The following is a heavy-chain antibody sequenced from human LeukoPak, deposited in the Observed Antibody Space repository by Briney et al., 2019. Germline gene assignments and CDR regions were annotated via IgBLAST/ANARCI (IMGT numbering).Heavy chain of an antibody. Sequence: GGSLRLSCAASGFTFSAHYMSWIRQVPGKGLEWVSYISSSGSTIYYADSVKGRFTISRDNAKNSLYLQMNSLRAEDTAVYYCARSGYCSSTSRYGSVDNWGQGTLVTVSS. CDR1: GFTFSAHY. CDR2: ISSSGSTI. J-gene: IGHJ4*02. CDR3: ARSGYCSSTSRYGSVDN. V-gene: IGHV3-11*01. D-gene: IGHD2-2*01.